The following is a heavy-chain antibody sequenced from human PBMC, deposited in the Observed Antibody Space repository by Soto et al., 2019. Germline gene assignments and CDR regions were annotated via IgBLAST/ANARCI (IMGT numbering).Heavy chain of an antibody. D-gene: IGHD6-19*01. CDR2: IYISGNT. CDR3: ARELKPYNSGWYLTLP. CDR1: GGSVSSHY. V-gene: IGHV4-4*07. J-gene: IGHJ5*02. Sequence: SETLSLTCSVSGGSVSSHYWSWVRQPAGKGLEWIGRIYISGNTKYNPSFKSRVTMSVDTSKNQVSLRLSSVTAADTAVYYCARELKPYNSGWYLTLPWSQGTQVTVSS.